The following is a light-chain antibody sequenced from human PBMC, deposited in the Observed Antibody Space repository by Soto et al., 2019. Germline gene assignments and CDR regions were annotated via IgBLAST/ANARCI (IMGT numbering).Light chain of an antibody. CDR3: LQQKHYSPT. CDR2: ATS. V-gene: IGKV1-17*01. J-gene: IGKJ2*01. CDR1: QDVSND. Sequence: DIQMTQSPSSLSASVGERVTITCRTSQDVSNDLVWFQQKPGKAPRRLIFATSNLQAGVPSRFSGSRSGTAFAVASSSLQPGDFDTVCCLQQKHYSPTFGQATKVDIK.